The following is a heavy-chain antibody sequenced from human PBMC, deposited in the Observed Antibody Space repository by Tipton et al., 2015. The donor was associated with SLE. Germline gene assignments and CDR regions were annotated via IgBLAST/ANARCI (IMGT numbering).Heavy chain of an antibody. CDR2: IYYSGST. Sequence: TLSLTCTVSGGSISSSSYYWGWIRQPPGKGLEWIGYIYYSGSTNYNPSLKSRVTISVDTSKNQFSLKLSSVTAADTAVYYCARETGAYDAFDIWGQGTMVTVSS. CDR3: ARETGAYDAFDI. CDR1: GGSISSSSYY. J-gene: IGHJ3*02. D-gene: IGHD1-1*01. V-gene: IGHV4-61*01.